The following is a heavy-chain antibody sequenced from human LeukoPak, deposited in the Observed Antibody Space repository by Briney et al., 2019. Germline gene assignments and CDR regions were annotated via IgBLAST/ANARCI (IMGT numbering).Heavy chain of an antibody. CDR2: VNPSGGST. CDR1: GYTFTSYY. Sequence: GASVKVSCKASGYTFTSYYMHWVRQAPGQGLEWMGIVNPSGGSTSYAQKFQGRVTMTRDTSTSTVYMELSSLRSEDTAVYYCTFWSGSRPFVWGQGTTVTVSS. CDR3: TFWSGSRPFV. J-gene: IGHJ6*02. D-gene: IGHD3-3*01. V-gene: IGHV1-46*01.